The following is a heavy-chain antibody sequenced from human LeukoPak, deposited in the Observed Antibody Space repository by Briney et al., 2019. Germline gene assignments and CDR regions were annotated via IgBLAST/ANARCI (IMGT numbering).Heavy chain of an antibody. Sequence: PSETLSLTCIVSGGSISSYYWSWIRQPPGKGLEWIGYIYYSGSTNYNPSLKSRVTISVDTSKNQFSLKLSSVTAADTAVYYCARAYSSSWSYNWFDPWGQGTLVTVSS. D-gene: IGHD6-13*01. J-gene: IGHJ5*02. V-gene: IGHV4-59*12. CDR2: IYYSGST. CDR3: ARAYSSSWSYNWFDP. CDR1: GGSISSYY.